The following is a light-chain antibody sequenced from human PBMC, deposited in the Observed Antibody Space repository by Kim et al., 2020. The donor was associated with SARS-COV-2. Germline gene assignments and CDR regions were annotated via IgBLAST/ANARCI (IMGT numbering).Light chain of an antibody. J-gene: IGLJ2*01. CDR2: EVS. V-gene: IGLV2-23*02. Sequence: QSALTQPASVSGSPGQSITISCTGTSSDVGSYNLVSWYQQHPGKAPKLMIYEVSKRPSGVSNRFSGSKSGNTASLTISGLQAEDEADYYCCSYAGSSTSVVFGGGTQLIVL. CDR3: CSYAGSSTSVV. CDR1: SSDVGSYNL.